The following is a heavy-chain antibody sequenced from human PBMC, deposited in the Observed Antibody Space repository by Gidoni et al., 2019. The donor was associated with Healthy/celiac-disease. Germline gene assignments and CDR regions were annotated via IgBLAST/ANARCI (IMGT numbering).Heavy chain of an antibody. CDR2: IYYSGST. CDR1: GGSISSGAYY. V-gene: IGHV4-30-4*01. J-gene: IGHJ5*02. Sequence: QVQLQESGPGLVKPSQTLSLTCTVSGGSISSGAYYWSWIRQPPGKGLEWIGYIYYSGSTYYNPSLKSRVTISVDTSKNQFSLKLSSVTAADTAVYYCARRAVRGTGWFDPWGQGTLVTVSS. D-gene: IGHD3-10*01. CDR3: ARRAVRGTGWFDP.